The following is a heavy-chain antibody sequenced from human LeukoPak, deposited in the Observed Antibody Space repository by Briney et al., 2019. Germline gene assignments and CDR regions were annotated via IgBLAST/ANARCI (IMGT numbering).Heavy chain of an antibody. CDR1: GFVFTSYG. J-gene: IGHJ4*02. CDR2: ISANDGKA. D-gene: IGHD1-1*01. Sequence: ASVKVSCKASGFVFTSYGFTWVRQAPGQGLEWMGWISANDGKAHYSEKHQGRVTMSTDTVTSTAYMELRSLRSDDTAVYYCARELHVERDDYWGQGTLVTVSS. V-gene: IGHV1-18*01. CDR3: ARELHVERDDY.